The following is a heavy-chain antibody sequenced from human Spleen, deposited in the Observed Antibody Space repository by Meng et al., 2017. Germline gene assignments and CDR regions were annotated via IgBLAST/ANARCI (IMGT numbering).Heavy chain of an antibody. D-gene: IGHD4-11*01. CDR2: INHSGST. J-gene: IGHJ4*02. CDR3: ARGPTTMAHDFDY. V-gene: IGHV4-34*02. CDR1: GGAFSDYY. Sequence: VPLQQWGTCVWKPSETLSLTCFVSGGAFSDYYWRWIRQPPGKGLEWIGEINHSGSTNYNPSLESRATISVDTSQNNLSLKLSSVTAADSAVYYCARGPTTMAHDFDYWGQGTLVTVSS.